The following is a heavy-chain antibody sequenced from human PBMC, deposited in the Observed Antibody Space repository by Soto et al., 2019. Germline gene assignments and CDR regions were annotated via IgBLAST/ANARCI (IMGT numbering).Heavy chain of an antibody. J-gene: IGHJ1*01. Sequence: EVQLLESGGGLVQPGGSLRLSCAASGFTFSSYAMGWVRQAPGKGLEWVSAISRSGGSRYDAESLKGRFTISGDNSQNTLYLQMNSLRAEHTAVYYYAKARPTQRIPAAGSLDFQHWGQGTLVTVSS. V-gene: IGHV3-23*01. CDR3: AKARPTQRIPAAGSLDFQH. CDR2: ISRSGGSR. D-gene: IGHD6-13*01. CDR1: GFTFSSYA.